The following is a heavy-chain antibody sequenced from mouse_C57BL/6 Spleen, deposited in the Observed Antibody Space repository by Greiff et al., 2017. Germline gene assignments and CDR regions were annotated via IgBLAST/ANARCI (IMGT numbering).Heavy chain of an antibody. CDR1: GYSITSGYY. Sequence: EVQLQESGPGLVKPSQSLSLTCSVTGYSITSGYYWNWIRQFPGNKLEWMGYISYDGSNNYNPSLKNRISITRDTSKNQFFLKFNSVTTEDTATYYCASLTTVVAGGDFDVWGTGTTVTVSS. V-gene: IGHV3-6*01. CDR2: ISYDGSN. D-gene: IGHD1-1*01. J-gene: IGHJ1*03. CDR3: ASLTTVVAGGDFDV.